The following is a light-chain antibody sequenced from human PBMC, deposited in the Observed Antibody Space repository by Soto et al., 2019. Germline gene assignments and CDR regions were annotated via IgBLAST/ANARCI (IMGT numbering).Light chain of an antibody. CDR1: SSDVGGYNY. Sequence: QSVLAQPASVSGSPGQSITISCTGTSSDVGGYNYVSWYQQQSGKAPKLMIHEVSNRPSGVSNRFSGSKSGNTASLTISGLQAEDEADYYCSSFTGTTTLDVFGTGTKGTVL. V-gene: IGLV2-14*01. CDR2: EVS. CDR3: SSFTGTTTLDV. J-gene: IGLJ1*01.